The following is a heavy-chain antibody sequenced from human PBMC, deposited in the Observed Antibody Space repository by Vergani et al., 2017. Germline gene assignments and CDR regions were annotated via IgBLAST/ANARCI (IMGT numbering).Heavy chain of an antibody. J-gene: IGHJ6*03. V-gene: IGHV3-73*01. CDR3: AKGGGGYSSSLYYYYMDV. CDR1: GFTFSGSA. D-gene: IGHD6-6*01. Sequence: EVQLVESGGGLVQPGGSLKLSCAASGFTFSGSAMHWVRQASGKGLEWVGRIRSKANSYATAYAASVKGRFTISRDDSKNTAYLQMNSLKTEDTAVYYCAKGGGGYSSSLYYYYMDVWGKGTTVTVSS. CDR2: IRSKANSYAT.